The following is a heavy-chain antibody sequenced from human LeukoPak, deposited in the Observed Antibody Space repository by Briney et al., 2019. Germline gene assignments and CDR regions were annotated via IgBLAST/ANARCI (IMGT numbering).Heavy chain of an antibody. CDR1: GFTFDGYG. CDR3: ARSHDYGVAYYFDY. CDR2: INWNGGST. Sequence: GGSLRLSCAASGFTFDGYGMSWVRQAPGKGLEWVSGINWNGGSTGYADSVKGRFTISRDNAKNSLYLQMNSLRAEDTALYYCARSHDYGVAYYFDYWGQGTLVTVSS. V-gene: IGHV3-20*04. J-gene: IGHJ4*02. D-gene: IGHD4-17*01.